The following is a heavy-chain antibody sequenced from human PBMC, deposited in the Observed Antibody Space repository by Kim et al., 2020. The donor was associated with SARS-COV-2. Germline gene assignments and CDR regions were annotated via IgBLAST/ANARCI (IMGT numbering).Heavy chain of an antibody. CDR2: IYHSGST. CDR3: ARAAQGENYFDY. V-gene: IGHV4-30-2*01. J-gene: IGHJ4*02. CDR1: GGSISSGGYS. D-gene: IGHD3-16*01. Sequence: SETLSLTCAVSGGSISSGGYSWSWIRQPPGKGLEWIGYIYHSGSTYYNPSLKSRVTISVDRSKNQFSLKLSSVTAADTAVYYCARAAQGENYFDYWGQGTLVTVSS.